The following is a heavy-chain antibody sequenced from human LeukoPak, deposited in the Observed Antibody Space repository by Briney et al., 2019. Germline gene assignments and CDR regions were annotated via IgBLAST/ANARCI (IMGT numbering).Heavy chain of an antibody. CDR2: ISYDGSNI. CDR3: ARGHSSSWLRGDY. Sequence: TGGSLRLSCAASGFVLSSFPMHWVRQAPGKGLEWVALISYDGSNIYYADSVKGRFTISRDNSKNTLYLQMSSLRTEDTAMYYCARGHSSSWLRGDYWGQGTLVTVSS. CDR1: GFVLSSFP. J-gene: IGHJ4*02. D-gene: IGHD6-13*01. V-gene: IGHV3-30-3*01.